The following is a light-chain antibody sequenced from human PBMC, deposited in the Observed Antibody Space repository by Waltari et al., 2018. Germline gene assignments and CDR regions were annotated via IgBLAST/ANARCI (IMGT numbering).Light chain of an antibody. CDR3: QQRSKWPPT. CDR2: DAS. V-gene: IGKV3-11*01. Sequence: EIVLTQSPATLSLSPGERATLSCKASQTISSYLAWYQHKLGQSPRLLIYDASNRATGIPARFSGSGSGTDFTRTISSLEPEDFAVYYCQQRSKWPPTFGGGTKVEIK. CDR1: QTISSY. J-gene: IGKJ4*01.